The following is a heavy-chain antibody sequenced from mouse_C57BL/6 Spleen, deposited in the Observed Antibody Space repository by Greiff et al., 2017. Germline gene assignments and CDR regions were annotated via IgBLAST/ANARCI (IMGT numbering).Heavy chain of an antibody. CDR3: ASPSYYGSLWFAY. D-gene: IGHD1-1*01. CDR2: INPSSGYT. CDR1: GYTFTSYW. V-gene: IGHV1-7*01. J-gene: IGHJ3*01. Sequence: VKLQESGAELAKPGASVKLSCKASGYTFTSYWMHWVKQRPGQGLEWIGYINPSSGYTKYNQKFKDKATLTAAKSSSTAYMQLSSLTYEDSAVYYCASPSYYGSLWFAYWGQGTLVTVSA.